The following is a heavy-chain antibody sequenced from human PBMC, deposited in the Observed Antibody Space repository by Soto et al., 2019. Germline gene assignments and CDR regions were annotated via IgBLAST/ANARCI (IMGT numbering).Heavy chain of an antibody. CDR2: SSYNGRT. J-gene: IGHJ3*02. CDR1: TDSSSFTNSY. Sequence: ETLSVTCPVSTDSSSFTNSYWGWIRQPPGKGLQWIGSSSYNGRTNYNPSLKSRVTISLDTSKNQFSLNLTSVTAADTAVYYCARESDFWDDAYMRTFDIWGQGTKVTVSS. CDR3: ARESDFWDDAYMRTFDI. D-gene: IGHD3-3*01. V-gene: IGHV4-39*07.